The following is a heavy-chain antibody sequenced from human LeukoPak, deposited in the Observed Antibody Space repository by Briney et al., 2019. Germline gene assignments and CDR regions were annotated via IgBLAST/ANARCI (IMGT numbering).Heavy chain of an antibody. V-gene: IGHV4-39*02. CDR2: IYCSGST. J-gene: IGHJ4*02. Sequence: PSETLSLTCTVSGGSISSSSDCWGWIRQPPGKGLEWIGSIYCSGSTYYNPSLKSRVTISVDTYKNQFSLKLSSVTAADTAVYYCAREYSSGWYWGQGTLVTVSS. CDR1: GGSISSSSDC. CDR3: AREYSSGWY. D-gene: IGHD6-19*01.